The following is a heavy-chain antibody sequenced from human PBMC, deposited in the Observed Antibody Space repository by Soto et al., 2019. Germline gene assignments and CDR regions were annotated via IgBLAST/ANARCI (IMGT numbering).Heavy chain of an antibody. V-gene: IGHV1-8*01. CDR3: ARMATFGSLNWFDP. Sequence: PSLKACCESCGYDLVSCGRMWLRQPTGQGLEWMGWMNPGSGDTGYAQKFQGRVTMTRDTSIATAYMELSSLRSDDTAIYYCARMATFGSLNWFDP. J-gene: IGHJ5*02. CDR1: GYDLVSCG. D-gene: IGHD3-16*01. CDR2: MNPGSGDT.